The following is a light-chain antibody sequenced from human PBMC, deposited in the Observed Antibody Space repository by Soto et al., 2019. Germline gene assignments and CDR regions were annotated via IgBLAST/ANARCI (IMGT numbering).Light chain of an antibody. V-gene: IGKV3-15*01. Sequence: EIMMTQSPSTLSASPGERATISCRASQSVSSYLAWYQQKPGQAPRLLIYAVSTRASGVPARFSGSGSGTDFTLTISSLQSEDFAVYYCQQYNKWPLTFGQGTKVEIK. CDR2: AVS. CDR3: QQYNKWPLT. CDR1: QSVSSY. J-gene: IGKJ1*01.